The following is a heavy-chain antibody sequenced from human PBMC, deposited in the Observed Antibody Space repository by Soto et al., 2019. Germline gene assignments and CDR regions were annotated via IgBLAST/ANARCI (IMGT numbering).Heavy chain of an antibody. Sequence: VNASSKAPRFALTCLAISWARQANGQRLEWMGWNNSGNGNTKYSQKFQGRVTITRDTSASTAYMELSSLSSEVTAGDDCARDTAPSDAWGKGTTVTAS. CDR1: RFALTCLA. CDR3: ARDTAPSDA. V-gene: IGHV1-3*01. J-gene: IGHJ6*03. D-gene: IGHD4-17*01. CDR2: NNSGNGNT.